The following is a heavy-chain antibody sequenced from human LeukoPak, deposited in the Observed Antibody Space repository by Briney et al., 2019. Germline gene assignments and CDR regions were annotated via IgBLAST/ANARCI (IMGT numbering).Heavy chain of an antibody. Sequence: GRSLRLSCAASGFTFSSSAMYWVRQAPGKGLEWVAAISDDGRNKYYADSVRGRFTMSRDNSKNTLYLQMDSLTTEDTAVYYCARVRFYDFWSGLGYWGQGTLVTVSS. CDR2: ISDDGRNK. CDR1: GFTFSSSA. CDR3: ARVRFYDFWSGLGY. V-gene: IGHV3-30*04. J-gene: IGHJ4*02. D-gene: IGHD3-3*01.